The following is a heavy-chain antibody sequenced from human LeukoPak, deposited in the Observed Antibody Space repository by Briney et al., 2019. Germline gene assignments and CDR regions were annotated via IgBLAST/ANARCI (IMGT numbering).Heavy chain of an antibody. CDR1: GFTFINYA. D-gene: IGHD6-19*01. V-gene: IGHV3-23*01. Sequence: GGSLRLSCAASGFTFINYAMTWVRLTPGKGLEWVAGTSGSGATTYYADSVKGRFTISRDNSKNTLYLQMNSLRPEDTAVYYCAKRRTSGWSRAALEYWGQGTLVIVSS. CDR3: AKRRTSGWSRAALEY. CDR2: TSGSGATT. J-gene: IGHJ4*02.